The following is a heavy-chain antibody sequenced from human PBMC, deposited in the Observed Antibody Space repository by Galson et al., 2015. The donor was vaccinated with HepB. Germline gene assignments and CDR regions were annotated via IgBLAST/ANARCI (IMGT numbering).Heavy chain of an antibody. J-gene: IGHJ6*02. CDR1: GDTFTYRY. CDR2: ITPFNGNT. V-gene: IGHV1-45*02. D-gene: IGHD6-19*01. CDR3: ARSAIGSIGVMDV. Sequence: SVKVSCKASGDTFTYRYLHWVRQAPGQALEWMGWITPFNGNTNYTLKFQDRVTITRDRSMSTAYMQLSSLRSEDTAMYYCARSAIGSIGVMDVWGQGTTVTVSS.